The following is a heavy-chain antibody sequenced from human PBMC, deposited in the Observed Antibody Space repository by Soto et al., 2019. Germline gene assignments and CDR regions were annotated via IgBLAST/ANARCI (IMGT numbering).Heavy chain of an antibody. Sequence: QVRLVQSGAEVNKPGSSVKVSCKASGDTFSSYSISWVRQAPGQGLEWMGGIVPIFGTTVYAPRLQGRLTITADGPTSTSYMESSGLTFEDTAVYYCAANSLGGGSQGDVWGQGTTVTVSS. J-gene: IGHJ6*02. CDR3: AANSLGGGSQGDV. D-gene: IGHD3-10*01. V-gene: IGHV1-69*01. CDR2: IVPIFGTT. CDR1: GDTFSSYS.